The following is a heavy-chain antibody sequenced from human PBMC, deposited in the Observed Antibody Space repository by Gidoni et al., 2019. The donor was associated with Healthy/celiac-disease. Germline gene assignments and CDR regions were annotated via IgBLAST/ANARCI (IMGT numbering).Heavy chain of an antibody. D-gene: IGHD5-18*01. V-gene: IGHV3-30-3*01. CDR3: ARDRTAMVSSLDY. CDR2: ISYDGSNK. J-gene: IGHJ4*02. Sequence: QVQLVESGGGVVQPGRSLRLSCAASGFTFSSYAMHWVRQAPGKGLEWVAVISYDGSNKYYADSVKGRFTISRDNSKNTLYLQMNSLRAEDTAVYYCARDRTAMVSSLDYWGQGTLVTISS. CDR1: GFTFSSYA.